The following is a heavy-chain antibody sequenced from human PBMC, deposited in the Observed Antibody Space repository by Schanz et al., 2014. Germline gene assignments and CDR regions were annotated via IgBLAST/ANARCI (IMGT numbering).Heavy chain of an antibody. CDR1: GFTFSSYA. Sequence: EVQLLESGGGLVQPGGSLRLSCAASGFTFSSYAMSWVRQAPGKGLEWVSVISASGGDTYYADSVKGRFTISRDNSKNTLYLQMNSLRPEDTAVYYCARGGFGEVSYFDYWGQGTLVTVSS. CDR2: ISASGGDT. J-gene: IGHJ4*02. V-gene: IGHV3-23*01. CDR3: ARGGFGEVSYFDY. D-gene: IGHD3-10*01.